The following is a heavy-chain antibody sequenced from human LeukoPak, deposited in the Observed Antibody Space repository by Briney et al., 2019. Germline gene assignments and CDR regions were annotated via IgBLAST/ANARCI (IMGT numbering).Heavy chain of an antibody. J-gene: IGHJ6*02. CDR2: IYSGGST. V-gene: IGHV3-66*01. D-gene: IGHD4-17*01. Sequence: GGSLRLSCAASGFTVSSNYMSWVRQAPGKGLEWVSVIYSGGSTYYADSVKGRFTISRDNSKNTLYLQMNSLRAEDTAVYYCARDIGDRDYGDNYYYGMDVWGQGTTVTVSS. CDR1: GFTVSSNY. CDR3: ARDIGDRDYGDNYYYGMDV.